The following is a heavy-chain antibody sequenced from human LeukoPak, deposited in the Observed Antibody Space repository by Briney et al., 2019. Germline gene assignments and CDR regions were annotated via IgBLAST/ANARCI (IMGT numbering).Heavy chain of an antibody. V-gene: IGHV1-2*06. CDR1: GYTFTGYY. CDR3: ARADRGYCLGDNCDSGDF. Sequence: GASVKVSCKASGYTFTGYYMHWVRQAPGQGLEWMGRINPNSGGTNYAQKFQGRVTMTRDTSISTAYMELSRLRSDDTAVYYCARADRGYCLGDNCDSGDFWGQGTLVTVSS. J-gene: IGHJ4*02. D-gene: IGHD2-15*01. CDR2: INPNSGGT.